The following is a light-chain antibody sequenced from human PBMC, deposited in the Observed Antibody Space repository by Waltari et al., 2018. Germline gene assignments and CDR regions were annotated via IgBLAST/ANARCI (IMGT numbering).Light chain of an antibody. Sequence: RSSQGVSSNDLAWYQQKPGQAPSLLIYAASSRATGVPDRISGSGSGTDFTLTLSRLEPEDFAVYYCQQHGTSPYTFGQGTKLQIK. V-gene: IGKV3-20*01. CDR1: QGVSSND. J-gene: IGKJ2*01. CDR3: QQHGTSPYT. CDR2: AAS.